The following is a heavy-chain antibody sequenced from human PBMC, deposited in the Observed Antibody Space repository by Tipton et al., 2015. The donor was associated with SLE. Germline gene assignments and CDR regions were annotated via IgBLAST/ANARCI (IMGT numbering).Heavy chain of an antibody. CDR1: GFTFSSYW. D-gene: IGHD6-25*01. CDR2: MNLDGSEK. CDR3: ARDRRSGPFYYGTDA. V-gene: IGHV3-7*01. J-gene: IGHJ6*02. Sequence: SLRLSCAASGFTFSSYWMSWVRQAPGKGLEWVANMNLDGSEKYYVDSVKGRFTISRDNAKTSLYLPMNSLRADDTAVYYCARDRRSGPFYYGTDAWGLGTTVTVSS.